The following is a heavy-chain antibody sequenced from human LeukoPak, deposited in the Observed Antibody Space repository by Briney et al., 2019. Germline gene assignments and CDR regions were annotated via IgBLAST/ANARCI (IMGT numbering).Heavy chain of an antibody. V-gene: IGHV1-2*02. CDR1: GYTFTGYY. CDR3: ARGPIMTYYDFWSGFFHMDV. CDR2: INPNSGGT. D-gene: IGHD3-3*01. J-gene: IGHJ6*03. Sequence: ASVKVSCKASGYTFTGYYMQWVRQAPGQGLEWTGWINPNSGGTNYAQKFQGRVTMTRDTSISTAYMELSRLRSDDTAVYYCARGPIMTYYDFWSGFFHMDVWGKGTTVTVSS.